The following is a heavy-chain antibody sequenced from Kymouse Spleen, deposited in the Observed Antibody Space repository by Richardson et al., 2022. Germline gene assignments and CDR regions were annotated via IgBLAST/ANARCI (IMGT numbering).Heavy chain of an antibody. D-gene: IGHD2-15*01. CDR3: AKERGDIVVVVAASFDY. V-gene: IGHV3-23*04. Sequence: EVQLVESGGGLVQPGGSLRLSCAASGFTFSSYAMSWVRQAPGKGLEWVSAISGSGGSTYYADSVKGRFTISRDNSKNTLYLQMNSLRAEDTAVYYCAKERGDIVVVVAASFDYWGQGTLVTVSS. J-gene: IGHJ4*02. CDR1: GFTFSSYA. CDR2: ISGSGGST.